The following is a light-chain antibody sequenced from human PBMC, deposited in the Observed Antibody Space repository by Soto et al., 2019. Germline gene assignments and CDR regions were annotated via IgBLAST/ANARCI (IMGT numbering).Light chain of an antibody. CDR3: QQLNSYPIT. Sequence: EIVLTQSPSTLSLSPGERATLSCGASQSVSSYLAWYQQKPGQAPRLLIYGASNRATGIPDRFSGSGYGTDFNLTISSLQSEDFATYYCQQLNSYPITFGQGTRLEIK. J-gene: IGKJ5*01. CDR1: QSVSSY. V-gene: IGKV3-11*01. CDR2: GAS.